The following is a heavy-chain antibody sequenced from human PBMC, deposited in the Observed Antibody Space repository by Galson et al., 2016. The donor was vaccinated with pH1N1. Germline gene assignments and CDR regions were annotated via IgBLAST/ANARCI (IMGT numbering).Heavy chain of an antibody. D-gene: IGHD3-16*02. J-gene: IGHJ4*02. CDR2: VSGSTRTK. Sequence: SLRLSCATSGFTFSDYYMSWIRQAPGKGLEWISYVSGSTRTKKYADSVKGRFTISRDNAKNSLYLQMNSLRDEDTALYYCARAIGSRSAYWGQGTLVTVSS. V-gene: IGHV3-11*04. CDR3: ARAIGSRSAY. CDR1: GFTFSDYY.